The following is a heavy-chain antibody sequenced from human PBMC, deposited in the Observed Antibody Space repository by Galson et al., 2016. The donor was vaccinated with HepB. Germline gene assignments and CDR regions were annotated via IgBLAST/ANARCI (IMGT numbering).Heavy chain of an antibody. V-gene: IGHV1-3*01. CDR3: ARDPSYYDILNGYYYGGTLDY. CDR1: GYTFISYV. D-gene: IGHD3-9*01. Sequence: SVKVSCKASGYTFISYVIHWVRQAPGQRLEWMGWINSVNDNTKYSQKFQDRVTITRDTSASTAYMELSSLRSEDTAVYYRARDPSYYDILNGYYYGGTLDYWGQGTLVTVSS. CDR2: INSVNDNT. J-gene: IGHJ4*02.